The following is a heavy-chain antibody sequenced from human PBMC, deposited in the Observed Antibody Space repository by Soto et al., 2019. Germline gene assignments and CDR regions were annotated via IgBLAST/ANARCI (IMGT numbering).Heavy chain of an antibody. CDR3: ARDPGYCSGGSCVWFDP. J-gene: IGHJ5*02. V-gene: IGHV1-69*13. CDR1: GGTFSSYA. Sequence: SVKVSCKASGGTFSSYAISWVRQAPGQGLEWMGGIIPIFGTANYAQKFQGRVTITADESTSTAYMELSSLRSEDTAVYYCARDPGYCSGGSCVWFDPWGKGTLVTVSS. CDR2: IIPIFGTA. D-gene: IGHD2-15*01.